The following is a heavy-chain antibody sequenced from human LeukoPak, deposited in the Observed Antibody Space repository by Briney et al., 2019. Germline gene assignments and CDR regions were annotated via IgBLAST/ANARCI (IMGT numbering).Heavy chain of an antibody. Sequence: SQTLSLTCAISGDSVSSNSAAWNWIRQSPSRGLEWLGRTYYRSKWYNDYAVSVKSRITINPDTSKNQFSLQLNSVTPEDTAVYYCARVEVLWFGDGPSGYYYGMDVWGQGTTVTVSS. J-gene: IGHJ6*02. V-gene: IGHV6-1*01. CDR1: GDSVSSNSAA. CDR2: TYYRSKWYN. D-gene: IGHD3-10*01. CDR3: ARVEVLWFGDGPSGYYYGMDV.